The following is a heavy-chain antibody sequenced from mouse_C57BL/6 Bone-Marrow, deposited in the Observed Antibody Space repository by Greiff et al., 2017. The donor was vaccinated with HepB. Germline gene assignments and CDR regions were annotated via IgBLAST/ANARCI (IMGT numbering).Heavy chain of an antibody. CDR1: EYEFPSHD. CDR2: INSDGGST. CDR3: AIYCCNYHAWFAY. Sequence: EVKLMESGGGLVQPGESLKLSCESNEYEFPSHDMSWVRKTPEKRLELVAAINSDGGSTYYPDTMERRFIISRDNTKKTLYLQMSSLRSEDTALYYCAIYCCNYHAWFAYWGQGTLVTVSA. J-gene: IGHJ3*01. V-gene: IGHV5-2*01. D-gene: IGHD2-1*01.